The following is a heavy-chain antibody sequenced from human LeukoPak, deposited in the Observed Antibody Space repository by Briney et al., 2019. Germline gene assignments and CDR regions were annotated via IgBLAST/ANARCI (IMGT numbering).Heavy chain of an antibody. CDR3: ARRDSGSYLVFDY. D-gene: IGHD1-26*01. CDR2: IIPIFGTA. CDR1: GGTFSSYA. Sequence: GASVKVSCTASGGTFSSYAISWVRQAPGQGLEWMGGIIPIFGTANYAQKFQGRVTITADKSTSTAYMELSSLRSEDTAVYYCARRDSGSYLVFDYWGQGTLVTVSS. J-gene: IGHJ4*02. V-gene: IGHV1-69*06.